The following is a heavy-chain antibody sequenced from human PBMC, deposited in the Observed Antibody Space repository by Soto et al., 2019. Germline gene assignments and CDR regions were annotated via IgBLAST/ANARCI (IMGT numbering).Heavy chain of an antibody. Sequence: EVQLLESGGGLVQPGGSLRLSCAASGFTFSSYAMSWVRQAPGKGLEWVSAISGSGGSTYYADSVKGRFTISRDNSKNTLYLQMNSLRAEDTAVYYCANRPYSSSSNPVNYYYYGMDVWGQGTTVTVSS. CDR1: GFTFSSYA. CDR3: ANRPYSSSSNPVNYYYYGMDV. J-gene: IGHJ6*02. V-gene: IGHV3-23*01. D-gene: IGHD6-13*01. CDR2: ISGSGGST.